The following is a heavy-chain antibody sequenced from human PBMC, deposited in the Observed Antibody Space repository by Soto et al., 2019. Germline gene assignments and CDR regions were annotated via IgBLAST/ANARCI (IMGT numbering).Heavy chain of an antibody. V-gene: IGHV3-33*01. J-gene: IGHJ4*02. D-gene: IGHD2-2*01. CDR3: ARGEHMIQDSVEGPPLDY. Sequence: QVQLVESGGGVVQPGRSLRLSCAASGFTFSSYGMHWVRQAPGKGLEWVAVIWYDGSNKYYADSVKGRFTISRDNSKNPWYVQVNSLRAEDTAVYYWARGEHMIQDSVEGPPLDYWGQGTGVTVSS. CDR2: IWYDGSNK. CDR1: GFTFSSYG.